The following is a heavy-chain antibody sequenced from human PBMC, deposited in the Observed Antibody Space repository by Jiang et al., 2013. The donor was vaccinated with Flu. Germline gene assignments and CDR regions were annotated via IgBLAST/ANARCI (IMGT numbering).Heavy chain of an antibody. J-gene: IGHJ4*02. CDR1: GDSINSYY. CDR2: IYYSGST. Sequence: GPGLVKPSETLSLTCTVSGDSINSYYWSWIRQPPGKGLEWIGSIYYSGSTNYSPSLKSRVTISVDTSKNQFSLKLSSVTAADTAVYYCARHHPSNRFDYWGQGTLVTVSS. D-gene: IGHD2/OR15-2a*01. V-gene: IGHV4-59*08. CDR3: ARHHPSNRFDY.